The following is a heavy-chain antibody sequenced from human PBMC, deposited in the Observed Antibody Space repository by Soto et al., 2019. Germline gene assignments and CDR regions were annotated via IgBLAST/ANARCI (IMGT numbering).Heavy chain of an antibody. Sequence: SETLSLTCTVSGGSISSGGYYWSWIRQHPGKGLEWIGYIYYSGSTYYNPSLKSRVTISVDTSKNQFSLKLSSVTAADTAVYYCARYNWHDVNWFDPWGQGALVTVSS. J-gene: IGHJ5*02. CDR2: IYYSGST. CDR1: GGSISSGGYY. V-gene: IGHV4-31*03. CDR3: ARYNWHDVNWFDP. D-gene: IGHD1-20*01.